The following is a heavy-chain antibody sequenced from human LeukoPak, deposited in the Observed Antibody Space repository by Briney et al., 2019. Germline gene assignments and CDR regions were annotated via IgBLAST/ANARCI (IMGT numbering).Heavy chain of an antibody. D-gene: IGHD1-26*01. CDR1: GFTFSNYA. CDR2: ISYDGNKK. J-gene: IGHJ6*02. CDR3: GKGGWEGTHHDMEF. V-gene: IGHV3-30*18. Sequence: ARTLTLTCVASGFTFSNYAIHWVCHPPPPGLERVAVISYDGNKKYYAHSVKGRFTISRHNSKNTMHLQMNSVRAEGTAMYYGGKGGWEGTHHDMEFWGQGTTVSVSS.